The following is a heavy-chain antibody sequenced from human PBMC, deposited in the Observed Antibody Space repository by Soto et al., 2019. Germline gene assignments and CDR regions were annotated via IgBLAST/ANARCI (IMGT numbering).Heavy chain of an antibody. CDR1: GDSVSSNSAA. J-gene: IGHJ4*02. CDR2: TYYRSKWYN. V-gene: IGHV6-1*01. Sequence: SQTLSLTCAISGDSVSSNSAAWNWIRQSPSRGLEWLGRTYYRSKWYNDYAVSVKSRITINPDTSKNQFSLQLNSVTPEDTAVYYCAKSAPAAAGTGPFDYWGQGTPVTVSS. D-gene: IGHD6-13*01. CDR3: AKSAPAAAGTGPFDY.